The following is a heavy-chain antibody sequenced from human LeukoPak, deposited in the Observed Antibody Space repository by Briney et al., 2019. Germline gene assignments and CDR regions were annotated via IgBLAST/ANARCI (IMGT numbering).Heavy chain of an antibody. CDR1: GGSISSSSYY. CDR2: IYYSGST. V-gene: IGHV4-39*01. Sequence: SETLSLTCTVSGGSISSSSYYWGWIRQPPGKGLEWIGSIYYSGSTYYNPSLKSRVTISVDTSKNQFSLKLSSVTAADTAVYYCARRWEQNPFDYWGQGTLVTVSS. D-gene: IGHD1-26*01. J-gene: IGHJ4*02. CDR3: ARRWEQNPFDY.